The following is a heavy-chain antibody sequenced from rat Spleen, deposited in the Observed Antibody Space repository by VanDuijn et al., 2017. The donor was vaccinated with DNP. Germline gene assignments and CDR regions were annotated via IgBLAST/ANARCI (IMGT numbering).Heavy chain of an antibody. V-gene: IGHV5-7*01. Sequence: EVQLVESGGGSVQPGGSLKLSCAASGFTFSDYYMAWVRQAPKKGLEWVSSISSDGSSIYYRDSVKCRFTISRDNTKSTLYLQMDSLRSEDTATYYCARHGGTTYYFDFWGQGVMVTVSS. D-gene: IGHD1-10*01. J-gene: IGHJ2*01. CDR2: ISSDGSSI. CDR1: GFTFSDYY. CDR3: ARHGGTTYYFDF.